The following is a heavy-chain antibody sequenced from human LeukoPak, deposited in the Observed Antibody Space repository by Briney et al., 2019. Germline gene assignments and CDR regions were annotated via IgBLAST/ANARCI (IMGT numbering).Heavy chain of an antibody. CDR2: ISSSGSTI. D-gene: IGHD3-10*01. J-gene: IGHJ5*02. CDR3: ARAKPMYYGSGSYDWFDP. CDR1: GFTFSSYE. Sequence: GGSLRLSCAASGFTFSSYEMNWVRQAPGKGREWVSYISSSGSTIYYADSVKGRFTISRDNAKNSLYLQMNSLRAEDTAVYYCARAKPMYYGSGSYDWFDPWGQGTLVTVSS. V-gene: IGHV3-48*03.